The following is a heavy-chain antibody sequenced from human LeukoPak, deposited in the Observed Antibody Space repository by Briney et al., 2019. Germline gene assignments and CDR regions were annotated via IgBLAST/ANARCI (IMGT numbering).Heavy chain of an antibody. V-gene: IGHV3-30*03. Sequence: SGGSLRLSCAASGFTFSSYGMHWVRQAPGKGLEWVAVISYDGSNKYYADSVKGRFTISRDNSKNTLYLQMNSLRAEDTAVYYCARVVGAPRRFDYWGQGTLVTVSS. CDR3: ARVVGAPRRFDY. CDR1: GFTFSSYG. CDR2: ISYDGSNK. J-gene: IGHJ4*02. D-gene: IGHD1-26*01.